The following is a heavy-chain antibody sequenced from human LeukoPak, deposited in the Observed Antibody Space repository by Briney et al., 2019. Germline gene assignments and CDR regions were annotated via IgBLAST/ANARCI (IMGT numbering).Heavy chain of an antibody. Sequence: SVMVSCKASGYIFTSYGISCMRQAPGQWLEWMGGIIPICGTANYAQKFHGRVTITADESTSTAYMELSSLRSEDTAVYYCARVGVDYGDYNWFDPWGQGTLVTVSS. CDR3: ARVGVDYGDYNWFDP. V-gene: IGHV1-69*13. CDR1: GYIFTSYG. J-gene: IGHJ5*02. D-gene: IGHD4-17*01. CDR2: IIPICGTA.